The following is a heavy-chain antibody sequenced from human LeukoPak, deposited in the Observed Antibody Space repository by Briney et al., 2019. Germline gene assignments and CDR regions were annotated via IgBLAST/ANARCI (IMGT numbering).Heavy chain of an antibody. V-gene: IGHV4-39*01. J-gene: IGHJ3*02. CDR1: GVSIYRSSYY. CDR2: IYYTGST. D-gene: IGHD3-10*01. CDR3: ARSDGYGLVGI. Sequence: SETLSLTCTASGVSIYRSSYYWGWIRQPPGKGLEWIGSIYYTGSTYYNTSLKSRVTISVDTPKNQFSLKLSSVTAADTAVYYCARSDGYGLVGIWGQGTMVTVSS.